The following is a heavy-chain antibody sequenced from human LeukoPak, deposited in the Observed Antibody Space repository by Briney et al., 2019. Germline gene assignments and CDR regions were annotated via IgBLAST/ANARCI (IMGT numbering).Heavy chain of an antibody. CDR1: GFTFSSYS. J-gene: IGHJ4*02. CDR3: ARPPVVAATPGGY. V-gene: IGHV3-21*01. CDR2: ISSSSSYI. Sequence: GGSLRLSCATSGFTFSSYSMNWVRQAPGKGLEWVSSISSSSSYIYYADSVKGRLTISRDNAKNSLYLQMNSLRAEDTAVYYCARPPVVAATPGGYWGQGTLVTVSS. D-gene: IGHD2-15*01.